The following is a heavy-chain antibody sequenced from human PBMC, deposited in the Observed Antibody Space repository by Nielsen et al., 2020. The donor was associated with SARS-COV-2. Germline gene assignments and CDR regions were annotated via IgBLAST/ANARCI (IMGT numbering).Heavy chain of an antibody. CDR2: IYPGDSDT. CDR3: ASDYYDSSGPRY. CDR1: GYSFTSYW. V-gene: IGHV5-51*01. D-gene: IGHD3-22*01. J-gene: IGHJ4*02. Sequence: GGSLRLSCKGSGYSFTSYWIGWVRQMPGKGLEWMGIIYPGDSDTRYSPSFQGQVTISADKSSSTAYLQWSSLKASDTAMYYCASDYYDSSGPRYWGQGTLVTVSS.